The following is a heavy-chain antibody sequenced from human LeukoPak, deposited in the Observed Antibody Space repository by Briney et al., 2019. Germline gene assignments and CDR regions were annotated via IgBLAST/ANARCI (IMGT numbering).Heavy chain of an antibody. Sequence: PGGSLRLSCAASGFTFSDYYMSWIRQAPGKGLEWVSYISSSGSTIYYADSVKGRFTISRDNAKNSLYLQMNSLRAEDTAVYYCARDSGDYDSSGYYPFDAFDIWGQGTMVTVSS. CDR2: ISSSGSTI. CDR1: GFTFSDYY. V-gene: IGHV3-11*01. CDR3: ARDSGDYDSSGYYPFDAFDI. J-gene: IGHJ3*02. D-gene: IGHD3-22*01.